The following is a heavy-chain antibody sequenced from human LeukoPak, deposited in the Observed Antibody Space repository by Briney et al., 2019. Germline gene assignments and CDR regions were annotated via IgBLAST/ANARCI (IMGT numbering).Heavy chain of an antibody. CDR3: AKDKGSHYDFWSGSYYYIDV. CDR1: GFTFDDYA. V-gene: IGHV3-43*02. CDR2: ISGDGIST. J-gene: IGHJ6*03. Sequence: PGGSLRLSCAASGFTFDDYAMHWVRHAPGKGLEWVSLISGDGISTYYADSVKGRFTISRDNSKNSLYVQMNSLRSEDTALYYCAKDKGSHYDFWSGSYYYIDVWGKGTTVTVSS. D-gene: IGHD3-3*01.